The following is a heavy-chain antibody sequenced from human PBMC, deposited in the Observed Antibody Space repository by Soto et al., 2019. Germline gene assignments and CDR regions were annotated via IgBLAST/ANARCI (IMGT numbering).Heavy chain of an antibody. CDR2: INRDGSST. CDR3: ARAGDLDYGDYSTFDY. Sequence: EVQLVESRGGLVQPGGSLRLSCAASGFTFSSYWMHWVRQAPGKGLVWVSRINRDGSSTSYADSVKGRFTISRDNAKNTLYLQMNSLRAEDTAVYYCARAGDLDYGDYSTFDYWGQGTLVTVSS. V-gene: IGHV3-74*01. D-gene: IGHD4-17*01. J-gene: IGHJ4*02. CDR1: GFTFSSYW.